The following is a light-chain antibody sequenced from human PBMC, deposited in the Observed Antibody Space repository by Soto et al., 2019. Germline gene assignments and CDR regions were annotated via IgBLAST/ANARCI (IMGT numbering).Light chain of an antibody. CDR3: QQFGTSPLWT. V-gene: IGKV3-20*01. CDR1: QSVSSTF. J-gene: IGKJ1*01. Sequence: EIVLTQSPGTLSLSPGERATLSCRASQSVSSTFLAWFQQKPGQAPRLLIYGASSRATGIPDRFSGSGSGTDFTLTINRLEPEDFAVYCCQQFGTSPLWTFGQGTKVEIK. CDR2: GAS.